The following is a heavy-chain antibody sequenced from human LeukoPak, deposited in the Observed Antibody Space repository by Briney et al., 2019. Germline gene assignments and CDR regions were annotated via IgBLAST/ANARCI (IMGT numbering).Heavy chain of an antibody. Sequence: GGSLRLSCAVSGFTLSNYGMHWVRQAPGRGLEWVAGIWYDGTNKYYADSVRGRFTISRDSSKNTLYLQMNSLRAEDTAVYYCAKSGRNWAYLEYWGQGTLVTVSS. CDR1: GFTLSNYG. CDR2: IWYDGTNK. CDR3: AKSGRNWAYLEY. V-gene: IGHV3-33*06. J-gene: IGHJ4*02. D-gene: IGHD7-27*01.